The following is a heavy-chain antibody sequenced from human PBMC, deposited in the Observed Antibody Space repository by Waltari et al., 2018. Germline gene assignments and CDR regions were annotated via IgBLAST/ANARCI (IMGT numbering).Heavy chain of an antibody. CDR1: GYTFTDYY. D-gene: IGHD3-3*01. CDR3: ATQMNTIFGVVTSFDY. CDR2: VDPEDGET. V-gene: IGHV1-69-2*01. Sequence: EVQLVQSGAEVKKPGATVKISCKASGYTFTDYYMHWVTQAPGKGLEWMGRVDPEDGETIYAEKFQGRVTITADTSTDTAYMELSSLRSEDTAVYYCATQMNTIFGVVTSFDYWGQGTLVTVSS. J-gene: IGHJ4*02.